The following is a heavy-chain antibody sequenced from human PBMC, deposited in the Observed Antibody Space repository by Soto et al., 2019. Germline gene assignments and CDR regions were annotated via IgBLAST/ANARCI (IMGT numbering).Heavy chain of an antibody. Sequence: QVQLVQSGAEVKKPGSAVEVSYKASGGTFSSYAISWVRQAPGQGLEWMGGIIPIFGTANYAQKFQGRVTITADESTSTAYMELSSLRSEDTAVYYCARGILSGLRDLWFDPWGQGTLVTDSS. D-gene: IGHD2-15*01. V-gene: IGHV1-69*01. J-gene: IGHJ5*02. CDR1: GGTFSSYA. CDR2: IIPIFGTA. CDR3: ARGILSGLRDLWFDP.